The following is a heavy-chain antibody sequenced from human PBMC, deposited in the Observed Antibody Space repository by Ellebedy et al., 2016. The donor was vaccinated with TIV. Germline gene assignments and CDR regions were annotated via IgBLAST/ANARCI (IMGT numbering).Heavy chain of an antibody. CDR1: GFTFSSYS. CDR3: TRGDPILGYYDSRSRDFDY. CDR2: IRTKAYGGTT. D-gene: IGHD3-22*01. V-gene: IGHV3-49*04. Sequence: PGGSLRLSCAASGFTFSSYSMNWVRQAPGKGLQWVGSIRTKAYGGTTEYAASVKGRFTISRDDSKRIAYLQMNSLKAEDTAVYYCTRGDPILGYYDSRSRDFDYWGQGTLVTVSS. J-gene: IGHJ4*02.